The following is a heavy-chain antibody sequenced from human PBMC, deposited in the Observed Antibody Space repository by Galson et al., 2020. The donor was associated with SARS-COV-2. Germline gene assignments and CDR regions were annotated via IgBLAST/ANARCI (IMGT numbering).Heavy chain of an antibody. D-gene: IGHD2-2*01. V-gene: IGHV3-23*01. Sequence: GGSLRLSCAASGFTFSSYAMSWVRQAPGKGLEWVSAISGSGGSTYYADSVKGRFTISRDNSKNTLYLQMNSLRAADTAVYYCWGSVVVVPAASRSFYYYYGMDVWGQGTTVTVSS. J-gene: IGHJ6*02. CDR2: ISGSGGST. CDR3: WGSVVVVPAASRSFYYYYGMDV. CDR1: GFTFSSYA.